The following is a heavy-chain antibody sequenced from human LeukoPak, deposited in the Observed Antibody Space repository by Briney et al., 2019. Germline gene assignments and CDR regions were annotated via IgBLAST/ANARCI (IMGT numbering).Heavy chain of an antibody. V-gene: IGHV1-2*02. D-gene: IGHD3-22*01. CDR2: INPNSGGT. J-gene: IGHJ4*02. Sequence: ASVKVSCKASGYTFTGYYMHWVRQAPGQGLEWMGWINPNSGGTNYAQKFQGRVTMTRDTSISTAYMELSRLRSDDTAVYYCARDLSVGVISTIDYWGQGTLVTVSS. CDR3: ARDLSVGVISTIDY. CDR1: GYTFTGYY.